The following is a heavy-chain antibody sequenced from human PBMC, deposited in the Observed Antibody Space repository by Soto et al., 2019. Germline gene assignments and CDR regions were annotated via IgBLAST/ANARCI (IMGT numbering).Heavy chain of an antibody. D-gene: IGHD5-12*01. Sequence: EVQLVESGGGLIQPGGSLRLSCAASGFTVSSNYMSWVRQAPGKGLEWVSVIYSGGSTYYADSVKGRFTISRDNSKNTLYLQMNSLRAEDTAVYYCARDRSGYDPGFFDYWGQGTLVTVSS. J-gene: IGHJ4*02. CDR2: IYSGGST. V-gene: IGHV3-53*01. CDR3: ARDRSGYDPGFFDY. CDR1: GFTVSSNY.